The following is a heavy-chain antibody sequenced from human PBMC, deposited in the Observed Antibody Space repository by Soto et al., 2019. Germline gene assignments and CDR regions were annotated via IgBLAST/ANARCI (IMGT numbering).Heavy chain of an antibody. CDR3: ARXGRCSGGSCYGSNWFDP. V-gene: IGHV4-38-2*01. Sequence: SETLSLTCAVSGYSISSGYYWGWIRQPPGKGLEWIGSIYHSGSTYYNPSLKSRVTISVDTSKNQFSLKLSSVTAADTAVYYCARXGRCSGGSCYGSNWFDPWGQGTLVTVSS. D-gene: IGHD2-15*01. CDR1: GYSISSGYY. CDR2: IYHSGST. J-gene: IGHJ5*02.